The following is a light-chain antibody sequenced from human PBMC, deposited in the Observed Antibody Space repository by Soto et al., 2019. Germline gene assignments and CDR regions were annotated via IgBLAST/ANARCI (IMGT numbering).Light chain of an antibody. CDR3: QQYGSSPWT. CDR1: RSVSSSY. CDR2: GAS. J-gene: IGKJ1*01. V-gene: IGKV3-20*01. Sequence: EVVMTQSLGTLYLSPGERATLSCRASRSVSSSYLAWYQQKPGQAPRLLIYGASSRATGIPDRFSGSESGTDFTLTISRLEPEDFAVYYCQQYGSSPWTFGQGTKVDIK.